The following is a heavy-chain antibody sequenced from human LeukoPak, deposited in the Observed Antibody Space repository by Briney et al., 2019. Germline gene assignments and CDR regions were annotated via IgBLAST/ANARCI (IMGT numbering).Heavy chain of an antibody. Sequence: TGGSLRLSCAASGFTLSSYGMHWVRQAPGKGLEWVAFIRYDGSNKFYADSVKGRFTISRDNSKNTLYLHVNSLRPEDTAVYYCAKGGGYEAQYYYSYMDVWAKGPRSPSP. CDR2: IRYDGSNK. J-gene: IGHJ6*03. CDR1: GFTLSSYG. V-gene: IGHV3-30*02. CDR3: AKGGGYEAQYYYSYMDV. D-gene: IGHD5-12*01.